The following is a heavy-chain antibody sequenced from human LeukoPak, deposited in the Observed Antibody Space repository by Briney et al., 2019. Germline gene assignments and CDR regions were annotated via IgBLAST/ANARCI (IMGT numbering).Heavy chain of an antibody. CDR3: ARVLGKEMATNTPAFDY. V-gene: IGHV4-34*01. D-gene: IGHD5-24*01. J-gene: IGHJ4*02. CDR2: INHSGST. CDR1: GGSFSGYY. Sequence: SETLSLTCAVYGGSFSGYYWSWIRQPPGKGLEWIGEINHSGSTNYNPSLESRVTISVDTSKNQFSLKLSSVTAADTAVYYCARVLGKEMATNTPAFDYWGQGTLVTVSS.